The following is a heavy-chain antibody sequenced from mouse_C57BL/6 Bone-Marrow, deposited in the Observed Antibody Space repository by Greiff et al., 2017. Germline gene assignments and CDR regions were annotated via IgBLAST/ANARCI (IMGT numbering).Heavy chain of an antibody. CDR2: IYPRSGNT. J-gene: IGHJ3*01. CDR3: ARGNLAWFAY. D-gene: IGHD2-1*01. CDR1: GYTFTSYG. Sequence: QVQLKQSGAELARPGASVKLSCKASGYTFTSYGISWVKQRTGQGLEWIGEIYPRSGNTYYNEKFKGKATLTADKSSSTAYMELRSLTSEDSAVXFYARGNLAWFAYWGQGTLVTVSA. V-gene: IGHV1-81*01.